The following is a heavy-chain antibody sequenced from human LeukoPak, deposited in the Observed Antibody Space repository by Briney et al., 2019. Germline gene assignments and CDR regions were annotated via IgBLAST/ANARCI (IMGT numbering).Heavy chain of an antibody. CDR3: ARLPYSGSYWARRAFDI. V-gene: IGHV4-39*01. Sequence: SETLSLTCTVSGGSISSNTYYWAWIRQPPGKGLEWIGTIYYIGSTYYNPSLKSRVTISVDTSKNQFSLKLSSLTAADTAVFYCARLPYSGSYWARRAFDIWGQGTMVTVSS. D-gene: IGHD1-26*01. CDR2: IYYIGST. J-gene: IGHJ3*02. CDR1: GGSISSNTYY.